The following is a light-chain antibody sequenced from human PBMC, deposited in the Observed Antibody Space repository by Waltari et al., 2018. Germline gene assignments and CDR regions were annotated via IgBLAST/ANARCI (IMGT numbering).Light chain of an antibody. Sequence: QSALTQPASVSGSPGQSITIPCTGPSNDVGAYNYVSWYQQHPGKAPKLMIYDVSKRPSGVSNRFSGSKSGNTASLTISGLQAEDEAHYYCCSFAVSSTLFGGGTKLTVL. V-gene: IGLV2-23*02. CDR1: SNDVGAYNY. J-gene: IGLJ2*01. CDR2: DVS. CDR3: CSFAVSSTL.